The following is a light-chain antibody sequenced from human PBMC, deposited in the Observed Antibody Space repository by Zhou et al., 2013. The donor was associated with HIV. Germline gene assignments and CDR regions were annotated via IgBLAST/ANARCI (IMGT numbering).Light chain of an antibody. CDR1: QGISSW. J-gene: IGKJ1*01. Sequence: DIQMTQSPSTLSASVGDRVTITCRASQGISSWLAWYQHKPGKAPKVLIYKASNLETGVPSRFSGSGSGTEFTLTISSLQPDDFATYYCQQYDSYPWTFGQGTRVEIK. CDR3: QQYDSYPWT. V-gene: IGKV1-5*03. CDR2: KAS.